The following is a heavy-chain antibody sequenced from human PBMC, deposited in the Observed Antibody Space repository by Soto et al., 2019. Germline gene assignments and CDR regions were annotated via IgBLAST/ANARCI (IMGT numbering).Heavy chain of an antibody. V-gene: IGHV4-30-4*01. Sequence: PSETLSLTCTVSGGSISSGDYYWSWIRQPPGKGLEWIGYIYYSGSTYYNPSLKSRVTISVDTSKNQFSLKLSSGTAADTAVYYCARGSSGYSGYDYEGYYDSSGYYYVWFDPWGQGTLVTVSA. CDR1: GGSISSGDYY. CDR2: IYYSGST. J-gene: IGHJ5*02. D-gene: IGHD3-22*01. CDR3: ARGSSGYSGYDYEGYYDSSGYYYVWFDP.